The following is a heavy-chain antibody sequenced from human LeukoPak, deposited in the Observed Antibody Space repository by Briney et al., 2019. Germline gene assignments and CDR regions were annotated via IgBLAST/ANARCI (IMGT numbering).Heavy chain of an antibody. CDR1: GGTFSSYA. Sequence: GASVKVSCKASGGTFSSYAISWVRQAPGQGLEWMGGIIPIFGTANYAQKFQGRVTITTDESTSTAYMELSSLRSEDTAAYYCARGSNWNYSRMDYWGQGTLVTVSS. CDR2: IIPIFGTA. CDR3: ARGSNWNYSRMDY. D-gene: IGHD1-7*01. J-gene: IGHJ4*02. V-gene: IGHV1-69*05.